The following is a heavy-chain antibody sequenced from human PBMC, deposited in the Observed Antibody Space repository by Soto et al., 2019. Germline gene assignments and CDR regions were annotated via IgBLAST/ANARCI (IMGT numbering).Heavy chain of an antibody. CDR2: ISGSGGNT. V-gene: IGHV3-23*01. D-gene: IGHD6-13*01. CDR3: ARYSSSWRKFDY. J-gene: IGHJ4*02. Sequence: GGSLRLSCAASGFTFSSYAMSWVRQAPGKGLEWVSAISGSGGNTYYADSVKGRFTISRDNAKNSLYLQMNSLRAEDTAVYYCARYSSSWRKFDYWGQGTLVTVSS. CDR1: GFTFSSYA.